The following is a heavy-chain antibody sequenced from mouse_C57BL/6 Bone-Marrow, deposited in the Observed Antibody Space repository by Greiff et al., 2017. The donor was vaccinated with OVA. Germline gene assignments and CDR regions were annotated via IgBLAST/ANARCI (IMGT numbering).Heavy chain of an antibody. V-gene: IGHV10-3*01. CDR3: VRGSGYYFDY. CDR1: GFTFNTYA. J-gene: IGHJ2*01. CDR2: IRSKSSNYAT. D-gene: IGHD3-1*01. Sequence: EVMLVQSGGGLVQPKGSLKLSCAASGFTFNTYAMHWVRQAPGQGLEWVARIRSKSSNYATYYADSVKDRFTISRDDSQSMLYLQMNNLETEATAMYSCVRGSGYYFDYWGQGTTLTVAS.